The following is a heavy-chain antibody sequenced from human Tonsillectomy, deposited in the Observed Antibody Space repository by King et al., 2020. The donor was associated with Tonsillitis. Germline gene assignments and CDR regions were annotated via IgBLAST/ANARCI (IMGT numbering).Heavy chain of an antibody. V-gene: IGHV1-8*02. CDR2: MNPNSGNT. CDR3: ALQRRWELGLDAFDI. J-gene: IGHJ3*02. Sequence: VQLVESGAEVKKPGASVKVSCKASGYTFNSYDINWVRQANGQGLEWMGWMNPNSGNTGYAQKFQGRVTMTRNTSISTAYMELRSLRSEDTAVYYGALQRRWELGLDAFDIWGQGTMVTVSS. CDR1: GYTFNSYD. D-gene: IGHD1-26*01.